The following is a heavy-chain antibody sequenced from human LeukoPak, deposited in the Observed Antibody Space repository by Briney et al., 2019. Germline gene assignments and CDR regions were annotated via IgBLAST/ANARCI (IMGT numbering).Heavy chain of an antibody. D-gene: IGHD3-10*01. CDR1: GFTFSSYW. CDR2: INSDARNT. J-gene: IGHJ4*02. V-gene: IGHV3-74*01. CDR3: TTDTFGARDS. Sequence: PGGSLRLSCAASGFTFSSYWMYWVRQAPGKGLVWVSRINSDARNTNYADSVQGRFTISRDNAKNTLYLQMNSLRVEDTAVYYCTTDTFGARDSWGQGTLVTVSS.